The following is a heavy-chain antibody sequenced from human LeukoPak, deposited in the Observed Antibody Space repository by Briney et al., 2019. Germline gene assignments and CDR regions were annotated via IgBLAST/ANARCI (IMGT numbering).Heavy chain of an antibody. J-gene: IGHJ4*02. D-gene: IGHD3-10*01. CDR3: ARVQGGGYRAADY. CDR1: GFTFSIYA. V-gene: IGHV3-30*04. CDR2: ILEDGSHQ. Sequence: QAGGSLRLSCAASGFTFSIYAMTWVRQAPGEGLDWVAVILEDGSHQYYADSVKGRFTISRDNSKDTLFLQMNSLRSDDTAIYFCARVQGGGYRAADYWGQGTLVTVSS.